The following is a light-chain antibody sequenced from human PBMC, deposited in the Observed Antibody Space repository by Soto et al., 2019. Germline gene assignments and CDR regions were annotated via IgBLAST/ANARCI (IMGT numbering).Light chain of an antibody. J-gene: IGKJ4*01. CDR1: ESVSRY. Sequence: EIVLTQSPATLSLSPGNRATLSCRASESVSRYLAWYQQKPGQAPRLLIYDASNRATGIPARFSGSGSGTARTLTTATLAPKDFAVYYCQQRSNWPYTFGGGTKVEIK. CDR3: QQRSNWPYT. CDR2: DAS. V-gene: IGKV3-11*01.